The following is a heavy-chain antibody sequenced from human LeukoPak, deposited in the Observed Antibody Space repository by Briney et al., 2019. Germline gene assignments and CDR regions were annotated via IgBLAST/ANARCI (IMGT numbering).Heavy chain of an antibody. CDR3: AREGRYDILTAYYPLNN. CDR2: IYIDGKT. Sequence: GGSLRLSCAASGFTVSSNFMSWVRLAPGKGLECVSVIYIDGKTFYAESVKGRFTISRDNSKNTLYLQMNSLRPEDTAVYYRAREGRYDILTAYYPLNNWGQGARVTVSS. V-gene: IGHV3-66*02. D-gene: IGHD3-9*01. J-gene: IGHJ4*02. CDR1: GFTVSSNF.